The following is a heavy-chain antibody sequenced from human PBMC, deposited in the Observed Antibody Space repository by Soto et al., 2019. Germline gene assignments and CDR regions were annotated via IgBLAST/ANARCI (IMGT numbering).Heavy chain of an antibody. J-gene: IGHJ5*02. CDR2: IYYSGST. CDR1: GGSISSYY. D-gene: IGHD6-19*01. V-gene: IGHV4-59*08. CDR3: ARHGYSSGWFNWFDP. Sequence: KQSQTLSLTCTVSGGSISSYYWSWIRQPPGKGLEWIGYIYYSGSTNYNPSLKSRVTISVDTSKNQFSLKLSSVTAADTAVYYCARHGYSSGWFNWFDPWGQGTLVTVSS.